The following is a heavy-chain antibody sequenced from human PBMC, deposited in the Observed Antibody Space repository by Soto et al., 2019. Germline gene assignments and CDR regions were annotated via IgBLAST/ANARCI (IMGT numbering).Heavy chain of an antibody. J-gene: IGHJ4*02. Sequence: EVQLLESGGGLVQPGGSLRLSCAASGFTFSIYAMSWVRQAPGKELEWVPSIRVRGTSSYYAASLKGRFTFSRDNSKETLNLQMNSLRADDTAVYFCAKYHPDGWYVSLDYWGQGTLVTVSS. CDR3: AKYHPDGWYVSLDY. CDR2: IRVRGTSS. V-gene: IGHV3-23*01. D-gene: IGHD6-19*01. CDR1: GFTFSIYA.